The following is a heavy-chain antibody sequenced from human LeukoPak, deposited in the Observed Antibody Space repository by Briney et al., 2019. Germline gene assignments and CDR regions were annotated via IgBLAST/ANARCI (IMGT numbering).Heavy chain of an antibody. D-gene: IGHD6-13*01. CDR1: GFTFGDDA. Sequence: GGSLRLSCIPSGFTFGDDAVSWVRQAPGKGLEWVGFIRSKAYGGTTEYAASVKGRFTISRDDSKTIAYLQMNSLKTEDTAVYYCTRSRYSSSWYPRFDYWGQGTLVTVSS. CDR3: TRSRYSSSWYPRFDY. V-gene: IGHV3-49*04. J-gene: IGHJ4*02. CDR2: IRSKAYGGTT.